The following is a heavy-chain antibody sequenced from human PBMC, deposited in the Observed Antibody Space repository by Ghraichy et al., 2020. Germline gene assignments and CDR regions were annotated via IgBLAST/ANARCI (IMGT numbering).Heavy chain of an antibody. Sequence: GGSLRLSCAASGYTFSAYSINWVRQAPGKGLECITYISSSSSTINYADSVKGRFTVSRDNAKNSVDLQMNSLRDDDTAVYYCGRVYSGGWTIDYWGQGTLVTVSS. J-gene: IGHJ4*02. D-gene: IGHD6-19*01. CDR3: GRVYSGGWTIDY. CDR1: GYTFSAYS. CDR2: ISSSSSTI. V-gene: IGHV3-48*02.